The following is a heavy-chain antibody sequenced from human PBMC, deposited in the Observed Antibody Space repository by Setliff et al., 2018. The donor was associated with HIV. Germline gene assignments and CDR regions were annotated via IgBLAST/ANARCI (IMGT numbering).Heavy chain of an antibody. D-gene: IGHD3-3*01. CDR1: GYIFTSHK. V-gene: IGHV1-46*01. CDR2: ITPSDSYT. CDR3: ARGKPIFGVNNWFDP. Sequence: ASVKVSCKASGYIFTSHKIHWVRQAPGQGLEWMGIITPSDSYTVYAQKFQGRVTMTRDTSTSTVYMELSSLRSDDTAVYYCARGKPIFGVNNWFDPWGQGTLVTVSS. J-gene: IGHJ5*02.